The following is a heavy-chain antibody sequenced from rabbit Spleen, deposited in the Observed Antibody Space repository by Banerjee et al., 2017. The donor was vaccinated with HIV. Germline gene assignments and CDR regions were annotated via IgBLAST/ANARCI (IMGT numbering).Heavy chain of an antibody. CDR2: IYGGSSGGT. D-gene: IGHD6-1*01. Sequence: QLVESGGGLVKPGASLTLTCKASGVSLSDKDVMCWVRQAPGKGLEWIGCIYGGSSGGTYYASWAKGRFTISKTSSTTMTLQMTGLTAADTATYFCARDDSGYGDADLWGQGTLVTVS. V-gene: IGHV1S45*01. CDR1: GVSLSDKDV. J-gene: IGHJ4*01. CDR3: ARDDSGYGDADL.